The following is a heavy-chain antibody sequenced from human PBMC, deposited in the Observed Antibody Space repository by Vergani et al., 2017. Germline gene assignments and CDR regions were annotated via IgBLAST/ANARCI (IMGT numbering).Heavy chain of an antibody. CDR2: ISGSGGST. CDR1: GFTFSSYG. CDR3: AKVTGVVVITYYIDY. D-gene: IGHD3-22*01. Sequence: EVQLLESGGGLVQPGGSLRLSCAASGFTFSSYGMSWVRQAPGKGLEWVSGISGSGGSTYYADSVKGRFTISRDNSKNTLYLQMNSLRAEDTAVYYCAKVTGVVVITYYIDYWGQGTLVTVSS. J-gene: IGHJ4*02. V-gene: IGHV3-23*01.